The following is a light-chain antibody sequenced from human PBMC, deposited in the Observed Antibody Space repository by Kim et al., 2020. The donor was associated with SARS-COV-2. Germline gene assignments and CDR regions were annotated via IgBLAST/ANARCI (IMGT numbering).Light chain of an antibody. CDR3: CSYAGGPYV. J-gene: IGLJ1*01. CDR2: DVS. V-gene: IGLV2-23*02. Sequence: PGQSLTISCTGTRSDVETYTLVSWYQHHPGKAPKFMIYDVSKRTSGVSSRFSGSKSGNTASLTISDLQAEDEAYYYCCSYAGGPYVFGTGTKVTVL. CDR1: RSDVETYTL.